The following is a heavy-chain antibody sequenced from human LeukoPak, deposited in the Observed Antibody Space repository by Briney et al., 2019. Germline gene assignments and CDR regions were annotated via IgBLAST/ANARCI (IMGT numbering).Heavy chain of an antibody. CDR3: ARGSGGSGVGIEATIWMKYDYYYMDV. CDR1: GFTFSSYS. J-gene: IGHJ6*03. Sequence: PGWALRLSCAASGFTFSSYSMNWVRQAPGKGLEGVSSISSSSSYIYYADSVKGRFTISRDNAKNSLKLQINNLKADDKAVYYCARGSGGSGVGIEATIWMKYDYYYMDVWGKGTTVTVSS. V-gene: IGHV3-21*01. CDR2: ISSSSSYI. D-gene: IGHD5-12*01.